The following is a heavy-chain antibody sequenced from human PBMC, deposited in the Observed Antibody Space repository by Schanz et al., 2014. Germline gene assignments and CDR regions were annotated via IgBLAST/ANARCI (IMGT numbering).Heavy chain of an antibody. CDR2: INSDGTKR. CDR1: GFTLSSYG. D-gene: IGHD2-21*01. J-gene: IGHJ3*02. CDR3: ARDGYSVVVISPTESFDI. Sequence: VQLVESGGGLVQPGGSLRLSCAASGFTLSSYGMHWVRQAPGKGLEWVAFINSDGTKRFYADSVKSRFTISRDNSRNTLYLQMNSLRAEDTAVYYCARDGYSVVVISPTESFDIWVQWTMVTVSP. V-gene: IGHV3-33*08.